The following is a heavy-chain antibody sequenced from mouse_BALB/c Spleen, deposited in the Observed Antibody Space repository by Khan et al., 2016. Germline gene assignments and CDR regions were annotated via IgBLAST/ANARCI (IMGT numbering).Heavy chain of an antibody. J-gene: IGHJ3*01. Sequence: EVKLLESGGGLVQPGGSLKLSCAASGFAFSRYWMSWVRQAPGKGLEWIGEINPDSSTINYTPSLKDKSIISRDNAKNTLYLQMSKVKSEDTALYYCARLHYDGRFAYWGQGTLVTVSA. V-gene: IGHV4-1*02. D-gene: IGHD1-2*01. CDR1: GFAFSRYW. CDR2: INPDSSTI. CDR3: ARLHYDGRFAY.